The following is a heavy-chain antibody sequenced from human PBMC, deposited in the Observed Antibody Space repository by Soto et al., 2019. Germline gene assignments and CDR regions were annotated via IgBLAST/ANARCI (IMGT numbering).Heavy chain of an antibody. Sequence: QVYLVQSGAEVREPGASVKVSCKPSGYTFTTYAMHWVRQAPGQRLEWMGWINAGNGNTKYSHKFQGRVTISRDTSASTVYMELSSLISEDTAVYFCARASYDLLTGITSLSYFDYWGQGTLVTVSS. J-gene: IGHJ4*02. CDR3: ARASYDLLTGITSLSYFDY. V-gene: IGHV1-3*01. D-gene: IGHD3-9*01. CDR2: INAGNGNT. CDR1: GYTFTTYA.